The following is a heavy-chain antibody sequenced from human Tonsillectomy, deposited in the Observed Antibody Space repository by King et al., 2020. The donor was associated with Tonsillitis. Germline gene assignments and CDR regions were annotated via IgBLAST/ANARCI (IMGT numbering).Heavy chain of an antibody. J-gene: IGHJ3*02. Sequence: DVQLVESGGGLVQPGGSLRLSCAASGFTVSSNYMNWVRQAPGKGLEWVSVIYSGGSIYYADSVRGRFTISRDNSNNTLSLQMNSLRTEDTAVYYCARGYYASGYDAFDIWGQGTMVTVSS. CDR2: IYSGGSI. V-gene: IGHV3-66*01. CDR3: ARGYYASGYDAFDI. D-gene: IGHD3-10*01. CDR1: GFTVSSNY.